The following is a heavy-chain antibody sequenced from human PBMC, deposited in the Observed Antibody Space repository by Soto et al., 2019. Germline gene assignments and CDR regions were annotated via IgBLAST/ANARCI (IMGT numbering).Heavy chain of an antibody. D-gene: IGHD2-15*01. CDR1: GYTFTSYA. V-gene: IGHV1-3*01. CDR3: ARSNCSGGSCYSFYGMDV. CDR2: INAGNGNT. Sequence: RASVKVSCKASGYTFTSYAIHWVRQAPGQRLEWMGWINAGNGNTKYSQKFQGRVTITRDTSASTAYMELSSLRSEDTAVYYCARSNCSGGSCYSFYGMDVWGQGTTVTVYS. J-gene: IGHJ6*02.